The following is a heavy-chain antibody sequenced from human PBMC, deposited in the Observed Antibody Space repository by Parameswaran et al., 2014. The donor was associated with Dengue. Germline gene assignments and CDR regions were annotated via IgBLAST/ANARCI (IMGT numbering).Heavy chain of an antibody. Sequence: WIRQPPGKGLEWVAVISYDGSNKYYADSVKGRFTISRDNSKNTLYLQMNSLRAEDTAVYYCARPPPLDYWGQGTLVTVSS. CDR3: ARPPPLDY. CDR2: ISYDGSNK. V-gene: IGHV3-30-3*01. J-gene: IGHJ4*02.